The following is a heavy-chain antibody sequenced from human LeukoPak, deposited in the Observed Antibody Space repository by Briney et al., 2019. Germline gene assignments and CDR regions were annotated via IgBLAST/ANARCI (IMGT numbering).Heavy chain of an antibody. CDR2: IYTSGST. CDR1: GGSISSGSYY. V-gene: IGHV4-61*09. CDR3: ATKKNSGWYIDY. D-gene: IGHD6-19*01. J-gene: IGHJ4*02. Sequence: SETLSLTCTVSGGSISSGSYYWSWIRQPAGKGLEWIGHIYTSGSTNYNPSLKSRVTISVDTSKNHFSLKLASVTAADTAVYYCATKKNSGWYIDYWGQGTQVTVSS.